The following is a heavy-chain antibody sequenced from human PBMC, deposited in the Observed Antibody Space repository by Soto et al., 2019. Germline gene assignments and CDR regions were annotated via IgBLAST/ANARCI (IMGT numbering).Heavy chain of an antibody. D-gene: IGHD5-18*01. CDR1: GGSISSGGYY. Sequence: SETLSLTCTVSGGSISSGGYYWSWIRQQPGKGLEWIGYIYYSGSTYYNPSLKSRVTISVDTSKNQFSLKLSSVTAADSAVYYCARSGYSYGPNPLLYWGQGTLV. CDR2: IYYSGST. V-gene: IGHV4-31*03. CDR3: ARSGYSYGPNPLLY. J-gene: IGHJ4*02.